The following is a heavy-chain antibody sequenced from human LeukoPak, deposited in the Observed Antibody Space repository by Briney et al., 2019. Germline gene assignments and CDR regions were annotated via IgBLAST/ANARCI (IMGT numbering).Heavy chain of an antibody. D-gene: IGHD3-3*01. CDR2: IKLDGSEK. CDR3: ARDQYDTWSRRGNFDS. V-gene: IGHV3-7*03. CDR1: GFTFSSYA. J-gene: IGHJ4*02. Sequence: QTGGSLRLSCAASGFTFSSYAMHWVRQAPGKGLEWVANIKLDGSEKNYVDSVKGRFTISRDNTKNSLYLQMNSLRVEDTTVFYCARDQYDTWSRRGNFDSWGQGTLVIVSS.